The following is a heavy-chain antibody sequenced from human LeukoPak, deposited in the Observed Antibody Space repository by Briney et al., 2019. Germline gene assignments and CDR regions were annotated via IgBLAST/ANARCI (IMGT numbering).Heavy chain of an antibody. CDR1: GFTFRDYA. Sequence: GGSLRLSCAASGFTFRDYAMHWVRQAPGKGLEWVSTIYDDNTYYADSVKGRFAISTDNSKNTLYLQMNSLRVEDTAVYFCAARKVRGVWFYLDYWGQGTLVTVSS. D-gene: IGHD3-10*01. J-gene: IGHJ4*02. V-gene: IGHV3-23*01. CDR2: IYDDNT. CDR3: AARKVRGVWFYLDY.